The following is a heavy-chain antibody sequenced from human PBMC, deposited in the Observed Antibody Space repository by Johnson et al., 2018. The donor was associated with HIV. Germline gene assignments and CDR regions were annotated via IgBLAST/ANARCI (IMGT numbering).Heavy chain of an antibody. D-gene: IGHD6-13*01. CDR2: ISSSGTTI. J-gene: IGHJ3*02. Sequence: QMQLVESGGDLVKPGGSLRLSCVASGFRFSDHYMSWIRQAPGKGLEWVSYISSSGTTIYSADSVKGRCTISRDNSKNTLYLQMNSLRAEDTAVYFCARAASQQQLKVPFDIWGQGTMVTVSS. CDR1: GFRFSDHY. CDR3: ARAASQQQLKVPFDI. V-gene: IGHV3-11*04.